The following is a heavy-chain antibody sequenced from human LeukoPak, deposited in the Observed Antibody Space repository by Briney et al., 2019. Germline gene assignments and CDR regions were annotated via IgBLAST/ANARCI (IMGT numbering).Heavy chain of an antibody. CDR2: ISSNGRST. Sequence: GGSLRLSCSASGFTFSSYAMHWVRQAPGKGLEFVSAISSNGRSTYYADSVKDRFTMSRDNSKNTLYLQMSSLRVEGTAVYYCVRRDSPGCYDYWGQGTLVTVSP. CDR1: GFTFSSYA. D-gene: IGHD2-2*01. V-gene: IGHV3-64D*06. CDR3: VRRDSPGCYDY. J-gene: IGHJ4*02.